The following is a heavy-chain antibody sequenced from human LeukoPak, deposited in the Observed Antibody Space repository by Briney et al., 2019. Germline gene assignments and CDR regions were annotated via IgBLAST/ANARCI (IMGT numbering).Heavy chain of an antibody. CDR3: ARARGATIFQSAFDI. CDR1: GGSISSYY. D-gene: IGHD5-24*01. Sequence: PSETLSLTCTVSGGSISSYYWSWIRQPPGKGLEWIGYIYYSGSTNYNPSLKSRVTISVDTSKNQFSLKLTSVTAADTAVYYCARARGATIFQSAFDIWGQGTMVTVSS. J-gene: IGHJ3*02. CDR2: IYYSGST. V-gene: IGHV4-59*01.